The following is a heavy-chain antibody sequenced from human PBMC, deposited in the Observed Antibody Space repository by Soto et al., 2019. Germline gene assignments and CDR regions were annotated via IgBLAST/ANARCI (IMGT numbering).Heavy chain of an antibody. V-gene: IGHV4-61*01. D-gene: IGHD6-19*01. Sequence: QVQLQESGPWLVKPSETLSLTCTVSGGSVSSGSYHWGWIRQPPGKGLEWIGYIYHSGSTNYNPPLKSRVTISVDTSKNQFSLSLTSVTAADTAVYYCARLSAAWFDPWGQGTLVTVAS. CDR2: IYHSGST. CDR3: ARLSAAWFDP. J-gene: IGHJ5*02. CDR1: GGSVSSGSYH.